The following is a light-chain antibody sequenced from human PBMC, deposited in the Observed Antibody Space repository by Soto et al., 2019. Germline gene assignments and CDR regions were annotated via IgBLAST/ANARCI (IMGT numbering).Light chain of an antibody. J-gene: IGKJ4*01. Sequence: AIRMTQSPSSLSAPTGERFTITCRASQGISSYLAWYQQKPGKAPKLLIYAASTLQSGVPSRLSGSGSGTDFTLTISCMQSEDFATYYCQQYYSYTLTFGGGTKVDIK. V-gene: IGKV1-8*01. CDR3: QQYYSYTLT. CDR2: AAS. CDR1: QGISSY.